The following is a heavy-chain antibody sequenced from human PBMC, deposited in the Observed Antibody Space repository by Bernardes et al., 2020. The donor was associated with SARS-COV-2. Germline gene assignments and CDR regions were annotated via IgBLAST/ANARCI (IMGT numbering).Heavy chain of an antibody. CDR2: IIPIFGTA. Sequence: SVKVSCKASGGTFSSYAISWVRQAPGQGLEWMGGIIPIFGTANYAQKFQGRVTITADESTSTAYMELSSLRSEDTAVYYCARLWRVVVPADPHGMDVWGQGTTVTVSS. CDR1: GGTFSSYA. D-gene: IGHD2-2*01. CDR3: ARLWRVVVPADPHGMDV. V-gene: IGHV1-69*13. J-gene: IGHJ6*02.